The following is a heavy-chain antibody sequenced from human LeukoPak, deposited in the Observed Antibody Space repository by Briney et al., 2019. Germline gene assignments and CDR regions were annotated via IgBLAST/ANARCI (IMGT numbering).Heavy chain of an antibody. CDR3: AKGTEFGELLSDY. CDR2: ISSSSSYI. D-gene: IGHD3-10*01. J-gene: IGHJ4*02. CDR1: GFTFSSYG. Sequence: PGGSLRLSCAASGFTFSSYGMNWVRQAPGKGLEWVSSISSSSSYIYYADSLKGRFTISRDNAKNSLYLQMNSLRTEDTAVYYCAKGTEFGELLSDYWGQGTLVTVSS. V-gene: IGHV3-21*01.